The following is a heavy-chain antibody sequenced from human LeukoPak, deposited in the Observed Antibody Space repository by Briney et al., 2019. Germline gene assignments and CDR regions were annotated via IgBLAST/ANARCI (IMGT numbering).Heavy chain of an antibody. CDR3: AREAQTDVYYYMDV. J-gene: IGHJ6*03. CDR2: ISYDGSNK. D-gene: IGHD3-10*01. CDR1: GFTFSSYA. V-gene: IGHV3-30*04. Sequence: GGSLRLSCAASGFTFSSYAMHWVRQAPGKGLEWVAVISYDGSNKYYADSVKGRFTISRDNSKNTLYLQMNSLRVEDTAVYYCAREAQTDVYYYMDVWGKGTTVTVSS.